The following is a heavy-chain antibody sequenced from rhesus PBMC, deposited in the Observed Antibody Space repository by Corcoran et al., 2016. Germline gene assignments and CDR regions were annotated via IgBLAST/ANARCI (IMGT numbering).Heavy chain of an antibody. Sequence: EVQLVETGGGLVQPGGSLKLSCAASGFTFSSYGMSWVRQAPGKGLEWVSAINSGGGSTYYADSVKGRFNISRDNSKNTRSLQMNSLRAEDTAVYYCASESTNYAHFDYWGQGVLVTVSS. V-gene: IGHV3S5*01. J-gene: IGHJ4*01. CDR1: GFTFSSYG. CDR3: ASESTNYAHFDY. CDR2: INSGGGST. D-gene: IGHD4-23*01.